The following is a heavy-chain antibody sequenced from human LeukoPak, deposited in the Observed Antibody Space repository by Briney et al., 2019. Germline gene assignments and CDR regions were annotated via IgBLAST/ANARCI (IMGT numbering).Heavy chain of an antibody. J-gene: IGHJ4*02. V-gene: IGHV4-59*08. Sequence: SETLSLTCTVSGGSISSYYWSWIRQPPGKGLEWIGYISHIGSTNYNPSLESRVTISVDTSKNQFSLKLSSVTAADTAVYYCAGSVVRNVDYWGQGTLVTVSS. D-gene: IGHD2-21*01. CDR2: ISHIGST. CDR1: GGSISSYY. CDR3: AGSVVRNVDY.